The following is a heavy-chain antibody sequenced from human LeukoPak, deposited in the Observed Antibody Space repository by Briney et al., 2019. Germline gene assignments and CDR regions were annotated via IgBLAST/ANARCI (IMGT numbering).Heavy chain of an antibody. V-gene: IGHV4-39*01. D-gene: IGHD2-15*01. CDR2: IYYSGST. Sequence: PSETLSLTCTVSGGSISSSSYYWGWIRQPPGKGLEWIGSIYYSGSTYYNPSLKSRVTISVDTSKNQFSLKLSSVTAADTAVYYCARGGVSDIVVVVAAPNHDAFDIWGQGTMVTASS. CDR1: GGSISSSSYY. CDR3: ARGGVSDIVVVVAAPNHDAFDI. J-gene: IGHJ3*02.